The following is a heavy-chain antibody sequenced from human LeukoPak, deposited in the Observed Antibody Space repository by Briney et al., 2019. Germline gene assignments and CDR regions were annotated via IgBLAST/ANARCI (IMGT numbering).Heavy chain of an antibody. D-gene: IGHD6-19*01. V-gene: IGHV1-2*02. CDR3: ARQGAGTGVSWFDP. CDR1: GYTFTGYY. Sequence: ASVKVSCKASGYTFTGYYMHWVRQAPGQGLEWMGWINPNSGGTNYAQKFQGRAIMTRDTSISPAYMELSRLRSDDTAVYYCARQGAGTGVSWFDPWGQGTLVTVSS. J-gene: IGHJ5*02. CDR2: INPNSGGT.